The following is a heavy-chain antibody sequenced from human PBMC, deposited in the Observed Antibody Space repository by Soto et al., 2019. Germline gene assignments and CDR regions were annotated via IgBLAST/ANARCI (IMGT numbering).Heavy chain of an antibody. CDR2: IYYSGST. V-gene: IGHV4-61*08. CDR3: ARVGSSSWDFDY. D-gene: IGHD6-6*01. CDR1: GGSISSGDYY. Sequence: SETLSLTCTVSGGSISSGDYYWSWIRQPPGKGLEWIGYIYYSGSTNYNPPLKSRVTISVDTSKNQFSLKLSSVTAADAAVYYCARVGSSSWDFDYWGQGTLVTVSS. J-gene: IGHJ4*02.